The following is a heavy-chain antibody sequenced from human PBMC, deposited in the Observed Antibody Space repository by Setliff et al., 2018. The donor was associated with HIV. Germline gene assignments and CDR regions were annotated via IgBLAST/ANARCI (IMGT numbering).Heavy chain of an antibody. J-gene: IGHJ4*02. Sequence: SETLSLTCAVYGGSFSGYYWSWIRQPAGKGLEWLGHIYASGRTNYSPSLMSRITISVDTSRNQFSLKLSSVTAADTAIYYCARARDFSSGQDNWGQGTLVTVSS. CDR2: IYASGRT. V-gene: IGHV4-59*10. D-gene: IGHD3-3*01. CDR3: ARARDFSSGQDN. CDR1: GGSFSGYY.